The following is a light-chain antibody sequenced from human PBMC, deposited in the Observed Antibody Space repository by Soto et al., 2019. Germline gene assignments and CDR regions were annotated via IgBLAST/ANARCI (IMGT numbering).Light chain of an antibody. CDR2: GTS. CDR1: QSVNSGY. V-gene: IGKV3-20*01. Sequence: EIVLTQSPATLSLSPGERATLSCRASQSVNSGYLAWFQQKPGRAPRLLIFGTSGRATGIPDRFRGNRSRTDFTLTISRLEPEDVAVYYCQQYGDSVFTFGPGTKVEIK. CDR3: QQYGDSVFT. J-gene: IGKJ3*01.